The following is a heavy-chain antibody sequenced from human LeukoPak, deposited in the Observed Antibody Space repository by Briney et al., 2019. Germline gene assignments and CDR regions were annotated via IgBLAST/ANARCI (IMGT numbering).Heavy chain of an antibody. CDR3: ARGWPFYYMDV. Sequence: ASVKVSFKASGYTFTSYDINWVRQASGQGLEWMGRMNPNSGNTGYAQKFQGRVTMTRNTSISTAYMELSSLRSEDTAVYYCARGWPFYYMDVWGKGTTVTVSS. J-gene: IGHJ6*03. CDR2: MNPNSGNT. D-gene: IGHD5-12*01. CDR1: GYTFTSYD. V-gene: IGHV1-8*01.